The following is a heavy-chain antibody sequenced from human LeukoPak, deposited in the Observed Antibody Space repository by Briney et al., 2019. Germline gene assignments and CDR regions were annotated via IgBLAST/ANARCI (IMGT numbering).Heavy chain of an antibody. CDR2: INHSGST. CDR3: ARGGFLFFDY. CDR1: GGSFSGYY. Sequence: SETLSLTCAVYGGSFSGYYWSWIRQPPGKGLEWIGEINHSGSTNYNPSLKSRVTISVDTSKNQFSLKLNSVTAADTAVYYCARGGFLFFDYWGQGTLVTVSS. J-gene: IGHJ4*02. V-gene: IGHV4-34*01. D-gene: IGHD2-21*01.